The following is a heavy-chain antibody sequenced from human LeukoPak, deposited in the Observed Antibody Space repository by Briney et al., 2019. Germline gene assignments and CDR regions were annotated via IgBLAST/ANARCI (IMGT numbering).Heavy chain of an antibody. Sequence: PGRSLRLSCAASGFTFDDYAMHWVRQAPGKGLEWVSGIGWNSGSIGYADSVKGRFTISRDNAKNSLYLQMNSLRAEDMALYYCARRRCTSTSCFEDYWGQGTLVTVSS. CDR3: ARRRCTSTSCFEDY. CDR2: IGWNSGSI. CDR1: GFTFDDYA. V-gene: IGHV3-9*03. J-gene: IGHJ4*02. D-gene: IGHD2-2*01.